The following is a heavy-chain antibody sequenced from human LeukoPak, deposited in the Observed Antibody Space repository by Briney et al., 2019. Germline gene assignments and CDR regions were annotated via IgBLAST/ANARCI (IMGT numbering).Heavy chain of an antibody. CDR3: ARGSYGSGSYNH. CDR1: GGSISSGGYS. J-gene: IGHJ5*02. Sequence: PSETLSLTCTVSGGSISSGGYSWSWIRQHPGKGLEWIGYIYYSGSTYYNPSLKSRVTILVDTSKNQFSLKLSSVTAADTAVYYCARGSYGSGSYNHWGQGTLVTVSS. D-gene: IGHD3-10*01. V-gene: IGHV4-31*03. CDR2: IYYSGST.